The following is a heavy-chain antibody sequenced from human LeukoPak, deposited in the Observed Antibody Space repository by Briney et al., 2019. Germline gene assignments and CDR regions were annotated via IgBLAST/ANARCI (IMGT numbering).Heavy chain of an antibody. Sequence: GGSLRLSCAASGFTYSNYAMSWFRQAPGKGLEWVGFIRSKAYGGTTEYAASVKGRFTISRDDSKSIAYLQMNSLKTEDTAVYYCTRGALVGATYFDYWGQGTLVTVSS. CDR2: IRSKAYGGTT. D-gene: IGHD1-26*01. CDR3: TRGALVGATYFDY. V-gene: IGHV3-49*03. J-gene: IGHJ4*02. CDR1: GFTYSNYA.